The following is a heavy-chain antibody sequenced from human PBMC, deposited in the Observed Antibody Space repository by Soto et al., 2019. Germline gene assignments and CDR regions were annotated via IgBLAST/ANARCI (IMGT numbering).Heavy chain of an antibody. Sequence: PSETQSLTCTVSGGSIRSYYWSWIRKKPGKGLEWIGYIYYSGSTNYNPSLKSRVTISVDTSKNQFSLKLSSVTAADTAVYYCARDGSGTTSYYYYMDVWGKGTTVTVSS. CDR3: ARDGSGTTSYYYYMDV. J-gene: IGHJ6*03. CDR2: IYYSGST. D-gene: IGHD3-10*01. CDR1: GGSIRSYY. V-gene: IGHV4-59*01.